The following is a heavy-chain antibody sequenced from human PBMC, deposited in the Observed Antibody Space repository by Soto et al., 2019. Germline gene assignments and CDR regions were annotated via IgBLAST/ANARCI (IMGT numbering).Heavy chain of an antibody. Sequence: QVQLVQSGAEVKKPGSSVKVSCKASGGTFSSYAISWVRQAPGQGLEWMGGIIPIFGTANYAQKFQGRVTITADESTSTAYMERRSLRSEDTAVYYCAREVAVAGDYWYFDLWGRGTLVTVSS. V-gene: IGHV1-69*01. D-gene: IGHD6-19*01. CDR2: IIPIFGTA. J-gene: IGHJ2*01. CDR3: AREVAVAGDYWYFDL. CDR1: GGTFSSYA.